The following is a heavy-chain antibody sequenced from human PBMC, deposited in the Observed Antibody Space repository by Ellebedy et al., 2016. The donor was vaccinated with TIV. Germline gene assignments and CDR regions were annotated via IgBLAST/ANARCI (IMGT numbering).Heavy chain of an antibody. V-gene: IGHV3-7*01. D-gene: IGHD1-26*01. CDR2: IKQDGSEK. CDR3: ARDTSGSYYFDY. CDR1: GFTFSSYW. J-gene: IGHJ4*02. Sequence: GGSLRLXXAASGFTFSSYWMSWVRQAPGKGLEWVANIKQDGSEKYYVDSVKGRFTISRDNSKNTLYLQMNSLRAEDTAVYYCARDTSGSYYFDYWGQGTLVTVSS.